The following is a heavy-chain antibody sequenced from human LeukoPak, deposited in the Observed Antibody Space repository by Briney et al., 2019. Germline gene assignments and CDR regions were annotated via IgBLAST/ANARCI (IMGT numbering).Heavy chain of an antibody. V-gene: IGHV4-59*01. CDR3: ARVNYYGMDV. J-gene: IGHJ6*02. CDR1: GGSISSYY. Sequence: PSETLSLTCTVSGGSISSYYWSWIRQPPGKGLEWIGYIYHSGSTYYNPSLKSRVTISVDRSKNQFSLKLSSVTAADTAVYYCARVNYYGMDVWGQGTTVTVSS. CDR2: IYHSGST.